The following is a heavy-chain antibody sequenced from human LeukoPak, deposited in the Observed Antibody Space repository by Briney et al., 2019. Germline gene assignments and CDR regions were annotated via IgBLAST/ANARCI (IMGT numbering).Heavy chain of an antibody. CDR2: INHSGST. D-gene: IGHD3-9*01. V-gene: IGHV4-34*01. J-gene: IGHJ4*02. CDR3: AKDIGVNYDILTGLFDY. Sequence: SETLSLTCAVYGGSFSGYYWSWIRQPPGKGLEWIGEINHSGSTNYNPSLKSRVTISVDTSKNQFSLKLSSVTAPDTALYYCAKDIGVNYDILTGLFDYWGQGTLVTVSS. CDR1: GGSFSGYY.